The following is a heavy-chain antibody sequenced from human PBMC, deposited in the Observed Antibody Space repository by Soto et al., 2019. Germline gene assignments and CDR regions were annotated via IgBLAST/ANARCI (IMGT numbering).Heavy chain of an antibody. CDR1: GGSISSSSYY. Sequence: PSETLSLTCTVSGGSISSSSYYWGWIRQPPGKGLEWIGSIYYSGSTYYNPSLKSRVTISVDTSKNQFSLKLSSVTAADTAVYYCARGEEGDGYNYYYYYGMDVWGQGTTVTVSS. D-gene: IGHD5-12*01. J-gene: IGHJ6*02. CDR2: IYYSGST. CDR3: ARGEEGDGYNYYYYYGMDV. V-gene: IGHV4-39*01.